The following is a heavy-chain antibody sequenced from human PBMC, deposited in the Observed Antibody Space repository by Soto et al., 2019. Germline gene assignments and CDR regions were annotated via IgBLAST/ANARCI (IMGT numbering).Heavy chain of an antibody. Sequence: SVKVSCKASGGSFSIYAISWVRQAPGQGLEWMGGIIPIFGTANYAQKLQGRVTMTTDTSTSTAYMELRSLRSDDTAVYYCARDLSGGSWDFDYWGQGTLVTVSS. CDR3: ARDLSGGSWDFDY. J-gene: IGHJ4*02. D-gene: IGHD1-26*01. V-gene: IGHV1-69*05. CDR1: GGSFSIYA. CDR2: IIPIFGTA.